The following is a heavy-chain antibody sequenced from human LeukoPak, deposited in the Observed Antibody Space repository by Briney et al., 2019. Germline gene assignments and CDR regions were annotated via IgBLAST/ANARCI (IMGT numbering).Heavy chain of an antibody. CDR3: ASYHYDSSGTDY. CDR2: INPNSGGT. CDR1: GYTFTGYY. V-gene: IGHV1-2*02. Sequence: ASVKVSCKASGYTFTGYYMHWVRQAPGQGLEWMGWINPNSGGTNYAQKFQGRVTVTRDTSISTAYMELSRLRSDDTAVYYCASYHYDSSGTDYWGQGTLVTVSS. D-gene: IGHD3-22*01. J-gene: IGHJ4*02.